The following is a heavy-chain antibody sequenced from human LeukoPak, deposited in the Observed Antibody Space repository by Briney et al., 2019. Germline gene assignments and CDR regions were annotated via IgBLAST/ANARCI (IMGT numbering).Heavy chain of an antibody. J-gene: IGHJ4*02. CDR3: ARVLGVRGFDY. CDR1: GGSISSSSYY. V-gene: IGHV4-39*07. Sequence: SSETLSLTCTVSGGSISSSSYYWGWIRQPPGKGLEWIGSIYYSGSTYYNPSLKSRVTISVDTSKNQFSLKLSSVTAADTAVYYCARVLGVRGFDYWGQGTLVTVSS. CDR2: IYYSGST. D-gene: IGHD3-10*01.